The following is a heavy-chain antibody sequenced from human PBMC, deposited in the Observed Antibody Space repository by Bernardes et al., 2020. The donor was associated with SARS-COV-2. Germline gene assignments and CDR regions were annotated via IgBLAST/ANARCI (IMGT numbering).Heavy chain of an antibody. D-gene: IGHD5-18*01. CDR1: GFTFHNFG. V-gene: IGHV3-30*18. Sequence: VGSLILSCVASGFTFHNFGMHWVRQAPGPGLAWVAVISYEGSKKYYADSVEGRFTISKDNSKNTVYLQMNSLRPEDTAVYYCAKVQAIFWIRPQYSAMDVWGQGTTVAVSS. J-gene: IGHJ6*02. CDR3: AKVQAIFWIRPQYSAMDV. CDR2: ISYEGSKK.